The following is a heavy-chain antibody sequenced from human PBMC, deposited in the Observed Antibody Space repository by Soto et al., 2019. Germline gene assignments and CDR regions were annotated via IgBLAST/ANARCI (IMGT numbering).Heavy chain of an antibody. CDR2: IIPVSGTA. CDR3: ASTKYDSSAYYYWYLGL. Sequence: QVQLVQSGSEVKKPGSSVKVSCKASGGTFSRYGFIWVRQVPGQGLEWMGGIIPVSGTANYAVKFQGRVTITVDRVTSTGYMELTSLRSEDTAVYYCASTKYDSSAYYYWYLGLWGRGTLVTVSS. J-gene: IGHJ2*01. D-gene: IGHD3-22*01. CDR1: GGTFSRYG. V-gene: IGHV1-69*06.